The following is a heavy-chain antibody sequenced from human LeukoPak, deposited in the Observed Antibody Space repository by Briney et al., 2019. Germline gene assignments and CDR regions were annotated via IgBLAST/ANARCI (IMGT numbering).Heavy chain of an antibody. CDR1: GGSISSSSYY. V-gene: IGHV4-39*01. CDR2: IYYSGST. CDR3: ARPGNFEYGWSDSNRGSYQFDY. J-gene: IGHJ4*02. Sequence: SETLSLTCTVSGGSISSSSYYWGWIRQPPGKGLEWIGSIYYSGSTYYNPSLKSRVTISVDTSKNQFSLKLSSVTAADTAVYYCARPGNFEYGWSDSNRGSYQFDYWGQGTLVTVSS. D-gene: IGHD3-16*02.